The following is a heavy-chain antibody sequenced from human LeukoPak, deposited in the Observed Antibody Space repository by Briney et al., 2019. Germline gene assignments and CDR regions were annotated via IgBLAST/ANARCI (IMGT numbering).Heavy chain of an antibody. J-gene: IGHJ6*03. CDR3: ARRSLTQNYYYYYMDV. D-gene: IGHD1-26*01. V-gene: IGHV1-69*06. CDR1: GGTFSSYA. CDR2: IIPIFGTA. Sequence: GASVKVSCKASGGTFSSYAISWVRQAPGQGLEWMGGIIPIFGTANYAQKFQGRVTITADKSTSTACMELSSLRSEDTAVYYCARRSLTQNYYYYYMDVWGKGTTVTVSS.